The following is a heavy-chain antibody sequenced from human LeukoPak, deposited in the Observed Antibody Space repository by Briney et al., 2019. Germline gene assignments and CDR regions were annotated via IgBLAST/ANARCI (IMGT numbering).Heavy chain of an antibody. D-gene: IGHD6-13*01. CDR3: ARTIAAAGSNWFDP. CDR1: GGSISSGDYY. V-gene: IGHV4-39*01. Sequence: SQTLSLTCTVSGGSISSGDYYWSWIRQPPGKGLEWIGSIYYSGSTYYNPSLKSRVTISVDTSKNQFSLKLSSVTAADTAVYYCARTIAAAGSNWFDPWGQGTLVTVSS. J-gene: IGHJ5*02. CDR2: IYYSGST.